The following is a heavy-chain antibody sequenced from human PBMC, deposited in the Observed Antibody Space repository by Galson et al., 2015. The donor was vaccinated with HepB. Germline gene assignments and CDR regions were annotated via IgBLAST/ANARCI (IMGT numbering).Heavy chain of an antibody. CDR2: IIPILGIA. V-gene: IGHV1-69*04. CDR3: GGEGTGDAGPNMVRGVIFQLGWFDP. Sequence: SVKVSCKASGGTFSSYTISWVRQAPGQGLEWMGRIIPILGIANYAQKFQGRVTITADKSTSTAYMELSSLRSEDTAVYYCGGEGTGDAGPNMVRGVIFQLGWFDPWGQGTLVTVSS. CDR1: GGTFSSYT. J-gene: IGHJ5*02. D-gene: IGHD3-10*01.